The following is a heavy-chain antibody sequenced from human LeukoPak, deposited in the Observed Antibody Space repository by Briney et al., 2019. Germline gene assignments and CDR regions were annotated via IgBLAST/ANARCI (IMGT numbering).Heavy chain of an antibody. V-gene: IGHV3-30-3*01. J-gene: IGHJ3*02. D-gene: IGHD2-21*01. Sequence: GGSLRLSCAASGFTFNTYFMHWVRQAPGKGLEWVADSASDGSHTFYVESVKGRFTISRDNSKNTLYLQMNSLRAEDTAVYFCARERQDTILHSGAFDIWGQGTMFTVSS. CDR3: ARERQDTILHSGAFDI. CDR1: GFTFNTYF. CDR2: SASDGSHT.